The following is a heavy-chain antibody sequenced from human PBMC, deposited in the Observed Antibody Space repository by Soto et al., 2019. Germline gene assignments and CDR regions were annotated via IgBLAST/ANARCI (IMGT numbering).Heavy chain of an antibody. CDR2: IIPIFGTA. CDR3: SRPLLGYCSSTSCYADYYYGMDV. CDR1: GGTFSSYA. D-gene: IGHD2-2*01. J-gene: IGHJ6*02. V-gene: IGHV1-69*13. Sequence: SVKVSCKASGGTFSSYAISWVRQAPGQGLEWMGGIIPIFGTANYAQKFQGRVTITADESTSTAYMELSSLRSEDTAVYYCSRPLLGYCSSTSCYADYYYGMDVWGQGTTVTSP.